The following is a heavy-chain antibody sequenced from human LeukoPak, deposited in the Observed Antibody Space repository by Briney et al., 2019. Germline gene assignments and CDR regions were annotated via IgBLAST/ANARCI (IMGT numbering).Heavy chain of an antibody. CDR1: GYTFTGYD. CDR3: ARVALGYCSSTSCPDDAFDI. Sequence: GASVKVSCKASGYTFTGYDINWVRQATGQGLEWMGWMNPNSGNTGYAQKFQGRVTMTRNTSISTAYMELSSLRSEDTAVYYCARVALGYCSSTSCPDDAFDIWGQGTMVTVSS. J-gene: IGHJ3*02. CDR2: MNPNSGNT. D-gene: IGHD2-2*01. V-gene: IGHV1-8*01.